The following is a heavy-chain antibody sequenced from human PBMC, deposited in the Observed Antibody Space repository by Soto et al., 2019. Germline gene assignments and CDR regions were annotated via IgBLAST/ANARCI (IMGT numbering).Heavy chain of an antibody. CDR1: GGSLSSYY. CDR3: ARDNFDWSFAAPFDI. D-gene: IGHD3-9*01. Sequence: SETLSLTCTVSGGSLSSYYWSWIRQPPGKGLEWIGYIYYSGSTNYNPSLKSRVTISVDTSKNQFSLKLSSVTAADTAVYYCARDNFDWSFAAPFDIWGQGTMVTVSS. V-gene: IGHV4-59*01. CDR2: IYYSGST. J-gene: IGHJ3*02.